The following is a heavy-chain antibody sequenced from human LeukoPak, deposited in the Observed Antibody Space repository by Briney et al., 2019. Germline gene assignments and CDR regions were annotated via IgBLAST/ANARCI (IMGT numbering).Heavy chain of an antibody. Sequence: ASVKVSCKASGYTFTSYYMHWVRQAPGQGREWMGIINPSGGSTSYAQKFQGRVTMTRDMSTSTVYMELSSLRSEDTAVYYCARSDPRSDGYNNWFDPWGQGTLVTVSS. V-gene: IGHV1-46*01. CDR3: ARSDPRSDGYNNWFDP. CDR1: GYTFTSYY. J-gene: IGHJ5*02. D-gene: IGHD5-24*01. CDR2: INPSGGST.